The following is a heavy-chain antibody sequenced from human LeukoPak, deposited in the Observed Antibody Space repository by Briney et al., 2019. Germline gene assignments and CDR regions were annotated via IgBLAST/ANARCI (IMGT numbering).Heavy chain of an antibody. CDR3: ARRPRYGYGLPFEY. V-gene: IGHV5-51*01. D-gene: IGHD5-24*01. CDR2: IFPADSDT. CDR1: GYSFTSYW. J-gene: IGHJ4*02. Sequence: GASLQISCKGSGYSFTSYWIGWVRPLPGKGLEWMGIIFPADSDTRYSPSFQGQVTISADKSIDTAYLQWSSLKASDTAMYYCARRPRYGYGLPFEYWGQGTLVTVSS.